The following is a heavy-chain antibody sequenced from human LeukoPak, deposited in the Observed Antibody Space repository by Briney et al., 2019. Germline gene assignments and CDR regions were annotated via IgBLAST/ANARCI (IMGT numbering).Heavy chain of an antibody. Sequence: GGSLRLSCAASGFTFSSYWMTWVRQAPGKGLEWVANIKQDGSEKYFVDSVKGRFTISRDNAKNSLYLQMNSLRVDDTAVYYCARSRSVVLITPLGYWDQGTLVTVSS. J-gene: IGHJ4*02. CDR2: IKQDGSEK. D-gene: IGHD3-22*01. CDR3: ARSRSVVLITPLGY. CDR1: GFTFSSYW. V-gene: IGHV3-7*01.